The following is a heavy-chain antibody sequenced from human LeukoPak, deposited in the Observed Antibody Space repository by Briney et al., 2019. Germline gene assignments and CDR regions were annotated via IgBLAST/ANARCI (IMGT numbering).Heavy chain of an antibody. J-gene: IGHJ4*02. CDR2: IYYSGST. Sequence: SETLSLTCTVSGGSISSYYWSWIRQPPGKGLEWIGYIYYSGSTNYNPSLKSRVTISVDTSKNQFSLKLSSVTAADTAVYYCARSSSSWYDYWGQGTLVTVSS. CDR3: ARSSSSWYDY. V-gene: IGHV4-59*01. CDR1: GGSISSYY. D-gene: IGHD6-13*01.